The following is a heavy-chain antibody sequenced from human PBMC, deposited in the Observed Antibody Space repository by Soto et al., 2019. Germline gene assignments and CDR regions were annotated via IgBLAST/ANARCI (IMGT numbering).Heavy chain of an antibody. CDR3: AKEGMITFGGVIVPPYYFDY. Sequence: QVQLVESGGGVVQPGRSLRLSCAASGFTFSSYGMHWVRQAPGKGLEWVAVISYDGSNKYYADSVKGRFTISRDNSKNTLYLQMNSLRAEDTAVYYCAKEGMITFGGVIVPPYYFDYWGQGTLVTVSS. D-gene: IGHD3-16*02. V-gene: IGHV3-30*18. J-gene: IGHJ4*02. CDR2: ISYDGSNK. CDR1: GFTFSSYG.